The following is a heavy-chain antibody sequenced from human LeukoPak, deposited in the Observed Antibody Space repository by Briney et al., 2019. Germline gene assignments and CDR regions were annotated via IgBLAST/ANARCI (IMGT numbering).Heavy chain of an antibody. CDR1: GYTFTSYG. D-gene: IGHD3-22*01. Sequence: ASVKVSCKASGYTFTSYGISWVRQAPGQGLEWMGWISAYNGNTNYAQKLQGGVTMTTDTSTSTAYMELRSLRSDDTAVYYCARVPTLSYYYDSSGYCDYWGQGTLVTVSS. J-gene: IGHJ4*02. V-gene: IGHV1-18*01. CDR3: ARVPTLSYYYDSSGYCDY. CDR2: ISAYNGNT.